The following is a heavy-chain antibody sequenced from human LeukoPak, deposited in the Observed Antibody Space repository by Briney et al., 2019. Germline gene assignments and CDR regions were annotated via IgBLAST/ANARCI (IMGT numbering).Heavy chain of an antibody. CDR1: GFTFSNAW. CDR2: IKSKTDGGTT. CDR3: TTAMGSGWYYFDY. V-gene: IGHV3-15*01. Sequence: GGSLRLSCAASGFTFSNAWMSWVRQAPGKGLERVGRIKSKTDGGTTDYAAPVKGRFTISRDDSKNTLYLQMNSLKTEDTAVYYCTTAMGSGWYYFDYWGQGTLVTVSS. J-gene: IGHJ4*02. D-gene: IGHD6-19*01.